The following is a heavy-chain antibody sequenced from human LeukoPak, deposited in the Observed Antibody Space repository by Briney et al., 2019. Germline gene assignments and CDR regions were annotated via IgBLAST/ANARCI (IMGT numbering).Heavy chain of an antibody. V-gene: IGHV1-46*01. J-gene: IGHJ4*02. Sequence: ASVKVSCKASGYTFTSYYMHWVRQAPGQGLEWMGIINPSGGSTSYAQKFQGRVTMTRDMSTSTVYMELSSLRSEDTAVYYCAREEGSGGSYEDWGQGTLVTVSS. D-gene: IGHD1-26*01. CDR3: AREEGSGGSYED. CDR2: INPSGGST. CDR1: GYTFTSYY.